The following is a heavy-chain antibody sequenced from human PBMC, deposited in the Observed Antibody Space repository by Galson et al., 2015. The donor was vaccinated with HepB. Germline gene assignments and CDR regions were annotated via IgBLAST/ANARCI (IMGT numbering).Heavy chain of an antibody. J-gene: IGHJ4*02. CDR3: ARYWRYGDYRGDY. CDR2: IRNKAYGGTT. D-gene: IGHD4-11*01. Sequence: SLRLSCAASGFTFGDFVMNWVRQAPGKGLEWVGFIRNKAYGGTTEYAASVKGRFTISRDDSKSVAYLQMNSLKASDTAMYYWARYWRYGDYRGDYWGQGTPVTVAS. V-gene: IGHV3-49*04. CDR1: GFTFGDFV.